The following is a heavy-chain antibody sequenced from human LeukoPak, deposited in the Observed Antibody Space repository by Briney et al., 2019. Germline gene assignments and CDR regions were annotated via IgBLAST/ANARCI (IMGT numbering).Heavy chain of an antibody. CDR2: IKQDGSEK. V-gene: IGHV3-7*01. CDR1: GFTFSSYW. J-gene: IGHJ4*02. Sequence: GGSLRLSCAASGFTFSSYWMSWVRQAPGKGLEWVANIKQDGSEKYYVDSMKGRFTISRDNAKNSLYLQMNSLRAEDTAVYYCARPSSGSSTPTDYWGQGTLVTVSS. CDR3: ARPSSGSSTPTDY. D-gene: IGHD3-10*01.